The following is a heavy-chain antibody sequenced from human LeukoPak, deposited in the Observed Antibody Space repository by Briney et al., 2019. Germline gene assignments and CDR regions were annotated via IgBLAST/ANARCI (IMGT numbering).Heavy chain of an antibody. CDR3: ARARYDILTGYYSLFDY. CDR1: RYTFTGYY. CDR2: INPNSGGT. Sequence: ASVKVSCKASRYTFTGYYMHWVRQAPGHGLEWMGRINPNSGGTNYAQKFQGRVTMTRDTSLSTAYMELSRLRSDDTAVYYCARARYDILTGYYSLFDYWGQGTLVTVSS. V-gene: IGHV1-2*06. D-gene: IGHD3-9*01. J-gene: IGHJ4*02.